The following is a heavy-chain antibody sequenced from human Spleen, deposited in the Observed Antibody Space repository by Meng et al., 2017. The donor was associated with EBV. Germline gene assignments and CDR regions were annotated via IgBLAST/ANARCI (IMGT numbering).Heavy chain of an antibody. V-gene: IGHV4-34*01. Sequence: QARLRRGGAGGLKPPGTSSLPSVVIGGSFMGYNWSWIRRPQGKGLGWIGEINNNGSPNYNPSPKIRGTISVDTSKTKFPLNLSLVTAADTAVYNCPGGNDLGNWFDYWGQGTLVTVSS. D-gene: IGHD3-16*01. CDR2: INNNGSP. J-gene: IGHJ5*01. CDR1: GGSFMGYN. CDR3: PGGNDLGNWFDY.